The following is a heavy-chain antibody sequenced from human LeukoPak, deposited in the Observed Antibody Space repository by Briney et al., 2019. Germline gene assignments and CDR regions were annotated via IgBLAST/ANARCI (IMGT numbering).Heavy chain of an antibody. V-gene: IGHV3-23*01. CDR1: GFGFSIYG. CDR2: ISGSGGST. D-gene: IGHD3-3*01. CDR3: AKDRSPWSGYYTDSFDV. J-gene: IGHJ3*01. Sequence: GGSLRLSCAASGFGFSIYGMTWVRQAPGKGLEWVSGISGSGGSTKYADSVKGRFAISRDNSKNTLYLQMNSLRPEDTAVYYCAKDRSPWSGYYTDSFDVWGQGTRVTVSS.